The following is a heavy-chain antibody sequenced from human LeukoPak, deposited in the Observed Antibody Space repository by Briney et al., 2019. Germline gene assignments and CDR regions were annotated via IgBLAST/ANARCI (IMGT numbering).Heavy chain of an antibody. J-gene: IGHJ5*02. V-gene: IGHV3-66*01. D-gene: IGHD6-19*01. CDR2: IYSGGST. Sequence: GGSLRLSCAASEFSVGSNYMSWVRQAPGKGLEWVSLIYSGGSTNYADSVKGRFTISRDSSKNTLYLQMNSLRAEDTAVYYCAREGLVIKQWLENNWFDPWGQGTLVTVSS. CDR1: EFSVGSNY. CDR3: AREGLVIKQWLENNWFDP.